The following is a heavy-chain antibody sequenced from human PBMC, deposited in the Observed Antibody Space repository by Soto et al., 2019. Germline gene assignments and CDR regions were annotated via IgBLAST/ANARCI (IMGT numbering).Heavy chain of an antibody. CDR1: GGSISSSTYY. D-gene: IGHD3-3*01. V-gene: IGHV4-39*01. CDR2: IYYSGST. J-gene: IGHJ4*02. Sequence: QLQLQESGPGLVKPSETLSLTCTVSGGSISSSTYYWGWIRQSPGKGLEWIGHIYYSGSTYYNPSLKSRVTMSVDTSKNQFSLKLSSVTAADTAVYYCARLNDFWSGYHPTRVDYWGQGTLVTVSS. CDR3: ARLNDFWSGYHPTRVDY.